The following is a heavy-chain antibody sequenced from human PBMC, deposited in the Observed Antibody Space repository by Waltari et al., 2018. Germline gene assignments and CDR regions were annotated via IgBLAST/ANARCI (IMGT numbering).Heavy chain of an antibody. CDR2: INSDGSST. D-gene: IGHD6-19*01. CDR1: GFPFGSYW. CDR3: ARGRIAVAGFDY. V-gene: IGHV3-74*01. Sequence: EVQLVESGGGLVQHGGSLRLSWAASGFPFGSYWMHWVRQAPGKGLVWVSRINSDGSSTSYADSVKGRFTISRDNAKNTLYLQMNSLRAEDTAVYYCARGRIAVAGFDYWGQGTLVTVSS. J-gene: IGHJ4*02.